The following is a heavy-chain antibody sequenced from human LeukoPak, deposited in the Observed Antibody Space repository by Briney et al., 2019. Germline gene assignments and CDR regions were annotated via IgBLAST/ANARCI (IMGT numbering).Heavy chain of an antibody. V-gene: IGHV3-11*04. CDR2: ISSSGSTI. CDR3: ASLVGATFGTDAFDI. CDR1: GFTFSDYY. J-gene: IGHJ3*02. D-gene: IGHD1-26*01. Sequence: PGGSLRLSCAASGFTFSDYYMSWIRQAPGKGLEWVSYISSSGSTIYYADPVKGRFTISRDNAKNSLYLQMNSLRAEDTAVYYCASLVGATFGTDAFDIWGQGTMVTVSS.